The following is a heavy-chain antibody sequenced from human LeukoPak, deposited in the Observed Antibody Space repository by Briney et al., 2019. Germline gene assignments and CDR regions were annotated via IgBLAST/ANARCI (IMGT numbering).Heavy chain of an antibody. CDR1: GYSFTSYW. CDR2: IYPGDSDT. CDR3: ARNYYDSYNYFDY. J-gene: IGHJ4*02. V-gene: IGHV5-51*01. D-gene: IGHD3-22*01. Sequence: GESLQIYCKGSGYSFTSYWIGWVRQMPGKGLEWMGIIYPGDSDTRYSPSFQGQVTISADKSISTAYLQWSSLKASDTAMYYCARNYYDSYNYFDYWGQGTLVTVSS.